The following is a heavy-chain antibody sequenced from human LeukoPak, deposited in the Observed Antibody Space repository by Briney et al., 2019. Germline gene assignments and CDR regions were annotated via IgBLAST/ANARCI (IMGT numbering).Heavy chain of an antibody. CDR1: GYSISSGYY. J-gene: IGHJ5*02. CDR3: ARGITRRNWFDP. V-gene: IGHV4-38-2*02. Sequence: PSETLSLTCSVSGYSISSGYYWGWIRQPPGKGLEWIGEINHSGSTNYNPSLKSRVTISVDTSKNQFSLKLSSVTAADTAVYYCARGITRRNWFDPWGQGTLVTVSS. CDR2: INHSGST. D-gene: IGHD1-14*01.